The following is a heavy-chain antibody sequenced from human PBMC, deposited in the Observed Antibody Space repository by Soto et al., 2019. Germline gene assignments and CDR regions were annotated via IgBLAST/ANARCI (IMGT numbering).Heavy chain of an antibody. CDR2: IYYTGST. J-gene: IGHJ4*02. Sequence: TSETLSLTCTVSGGSISSYYWSWIRQPPGKGLEWIAYIYYTGSTYYNPSLKSRVTISVDTSKNQFSLKLSSVTAADTAVYYCARAAAGTSPLFSYWGQGTLVTVS. D-gene: IGHD6-13*01. CDR1: GGSISSYY. V-gene: IGHV4-59*08. CDR3: ARAAAGTSPLFSY.